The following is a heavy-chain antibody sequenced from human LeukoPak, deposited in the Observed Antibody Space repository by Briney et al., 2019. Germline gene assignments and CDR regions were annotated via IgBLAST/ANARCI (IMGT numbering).Heavy chain of an antibody. CDR1: GFTFNSFA. V-gene: IGHV3-23*01. D-gene: IGHD5-18*01. CDR3: AKSLGVGGYTVYKGFTQ. Sequence: GGSLRLSCAASGFTFNSFAMNWVRQAPGKGLEWVSGISGSDGTSHYADFVKGRFTISRDNSKNTLYLQMNSLRAEDTAAYYCAKSLGVGGYTVYKGFTQWGQGNLV. J-gene: IGHJ4*02. CDR2: ISGSDGTS.